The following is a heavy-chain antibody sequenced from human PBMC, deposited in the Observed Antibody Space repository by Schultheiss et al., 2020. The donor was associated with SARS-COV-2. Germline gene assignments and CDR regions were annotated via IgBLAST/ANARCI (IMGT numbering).Heavy chain of an antibody. J-gene: IGHJ4*02. V-gene: IGHV2-5*02. CDR2: IYWDDDK. Sequence: SGPTLLKPTQTLTLTCTFSGFSLSTSGVGVGWIRQPPGKALEWLALIYWDDDKRYSPSLKSRLTITKDTSKNQVVLTMTNMDPVDTATYYCAHATQPIQLRGHWGEGALVTVSS. CDR1: GFSLSTSGVG. D-gene: IGHD5-18*01. CDR3: AHATQPIQLRGH.